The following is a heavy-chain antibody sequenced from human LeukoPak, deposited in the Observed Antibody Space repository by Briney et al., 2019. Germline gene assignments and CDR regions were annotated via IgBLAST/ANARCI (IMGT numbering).Heavy chain of an antibody. Sequence: SETLSLTCTVSGGSISSYYWSWIRQPPGKGLEWIGYINYSGSTNYNPSLKSRVTISVDRSKNQFSLKLSSVTAADTAVYYCARGRGNYEVRNWFDPWGQGTLVTVSS. CDR3: ARGRGNYEVRNWFDP. CDR2: INYSGST. D-gene: IGHD4-11*01. CDR1: GGSISSYY. V-gene: IGHV4-59*12. J-gene: IGHJ5*02.